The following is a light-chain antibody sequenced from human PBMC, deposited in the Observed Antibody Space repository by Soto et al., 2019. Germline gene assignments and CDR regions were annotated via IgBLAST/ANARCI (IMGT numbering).Light chain of an antibody. V-gene: IGKV1-5*01. CDR2: DAS. CDR1: QTISHW. Sequence: DIHLTQSPSTLSASVGDRVTITCRASQTISHWLAWYQQKPGKAPKLLIFDASSLENGVPSRFSGSGSGTEFALTIPGLQPDDFATYYCQQYNTYWTFGPGTKVEI. CDR3: QQYNTYWT. J-gene: IGKJ1*01.